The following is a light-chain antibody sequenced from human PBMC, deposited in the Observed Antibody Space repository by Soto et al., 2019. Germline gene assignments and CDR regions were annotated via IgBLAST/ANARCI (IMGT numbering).Light chain of an antibody. J-gene: IGKJ3*01. CDR3: QKYSSVPV. Sequence: DIQMTQSPTSLSASVGDRVTITCRASQDIRNFVAWCQQKPGKAPKLQIYAASTLQSGVPSRFSGSGSGTDFTLTINSLQPEDVATYSCQKYSSVPVFGPGTKVEIK. V-gene: IGKV1-27*01. CDR1: QDIRNF. CDR2: AAS.